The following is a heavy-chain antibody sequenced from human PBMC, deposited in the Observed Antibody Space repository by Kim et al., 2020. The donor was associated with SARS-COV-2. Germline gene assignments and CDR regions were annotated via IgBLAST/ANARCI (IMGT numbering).Heavy chain of an antibody. J-gene: IGHJ5*02. CDR2: IYYSGST. V-gene: IGHV4-39*01. D-gene: IGHD3-22*01. CDR3: ARPKGYYYDSSDWFDP. Sequence: SETLSLTCTVSGGSISSSSYYWGWIRQPPGKGLEWIGSIYYSGSTYYNPSLKSRVTISVDTSKNQFSLKLSSGTAADTAVYYCARPKGYYYDSSDWFDPWGQGTLVTVSS. CDR1: GGSISSSSYY.